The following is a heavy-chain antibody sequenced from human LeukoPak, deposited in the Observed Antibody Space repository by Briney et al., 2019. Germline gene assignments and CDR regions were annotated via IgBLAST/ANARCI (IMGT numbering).Heavy chain of an antibody. J-gene: IGHJ4*02. Sequence: QPGGSLRLSCAASGFTFSSFAVTWARQAPGKGLEWVSGITGSGDTTFYAASVKGRFTISRDNSKNTLYLQMHSLRAEDTAVYYCVKDYSTIAAAANPLFDYWGQGALVTVSS. CDR3: VKDYSTIAAAANPLFDY. CDR2: ITGSGDTT. V-gene: IGHV3-23*01. D-gene: IGHD6-13*01. CDR1: GFTFSSFA.